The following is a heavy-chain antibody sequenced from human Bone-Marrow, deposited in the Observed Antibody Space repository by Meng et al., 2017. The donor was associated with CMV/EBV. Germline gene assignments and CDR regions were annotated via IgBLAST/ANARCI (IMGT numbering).Heavy chain of an antibody. V-gene: IGHV3-21*01. D-gene: IGHD1-26*01. J-gene: IGHJ4*02. CDR3: VRARTGWDLLMAD. Sequence: GGSLRLSCAASGFTFSSYSMNWVRQAPGKGLEWVSSISSSSTYIHYADSVKGRFTISRDNAKNSLYLQVNSLRAEDTAVYYCVRARTGWDLLMADWGQGTLVTVSS. CDR1: GFTFSSYS. CDR2: ISSSSTYI.